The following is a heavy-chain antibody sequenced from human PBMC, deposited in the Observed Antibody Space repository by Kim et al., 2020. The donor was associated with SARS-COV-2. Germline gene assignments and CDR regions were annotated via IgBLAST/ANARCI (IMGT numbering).Heavy chain of an antibody. V-gene: IGHV4-34*01. J-gene: IGHJ4*02. CDR1: GGSFSGYQ. CDR2: INDSGST. CDR3: ARGVPGY. Sequence: SETLSLTCAVYGGSFSGYQWSWIRQSPGKGLEWIGQINDSGSTNYNPSLKSRVTISVDTSKNQFSLKLTSVPAADTAVYYCARGVPGYWGQGTLVTVSS.